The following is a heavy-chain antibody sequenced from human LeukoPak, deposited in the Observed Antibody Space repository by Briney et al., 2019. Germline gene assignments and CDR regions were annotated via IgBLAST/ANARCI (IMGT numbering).Heavy chain of an antibody. J-gene: IGHJ4*02. CDR1: GYTFTSYD. V-gene: IGHV1-8*01. Sequence: ASVKVSCKASGYTFTSYDINWVRRATGQGLEWMGWMNPNSGNTGYAQKFQGRVTMTRNTSISTAYMELSSLRSEDTAVYYCARDPYYYDSSGYSDDYWGQGTLVTVSS. CDR2: MNPNSGNT. CDR3: ARDPYYYDSSGYSDDY. D-gene: IGHD3-22*01.